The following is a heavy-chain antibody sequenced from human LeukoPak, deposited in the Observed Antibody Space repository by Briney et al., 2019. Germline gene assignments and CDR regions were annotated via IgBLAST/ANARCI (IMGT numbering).Heavy chain of an antibody. CDR3: ARSIAVAGTLVD. V-gene: IGHV3-53*01. D-gene: IGHD6-19*01. Sequence: GGSLRLSCAASGFTVSGNYMSWVRQAPGKGLEWVSIIYSGGSTYYTDSVKGRFTISRDNSKNTLYLQMNSLRAEGTAVYYCARSIAVAGTLVDWGQGTLVTVSS. J-gene: IGHJ4*02. CDR2: IYSGGST. CDR1: GFTVSGNY.